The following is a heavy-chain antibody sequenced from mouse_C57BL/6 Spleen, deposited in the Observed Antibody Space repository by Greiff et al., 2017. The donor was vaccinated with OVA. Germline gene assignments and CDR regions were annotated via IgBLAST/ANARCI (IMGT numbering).Heavy chain of an antibody. D-gene: IGHD1-1*01. CDR1: GYAFTNYL. CDR3: ASIDYYGSSPYYAMDY. J-gene: IGHJ4*01. Sequence: QVQLQQSGAELVRPGTSVKVSCKASGYAFTNYLIEWVKQRPGQGLEWIGVINPGSGGTNYNEKFKGKATLTADKSSSTAYMQLSSLTSEDSAVYFCASIDYYGSSPYYAMDYWGQGTSVTVSS. CDR2: INPGSGGT. V-gene: IGHV1-54*01.